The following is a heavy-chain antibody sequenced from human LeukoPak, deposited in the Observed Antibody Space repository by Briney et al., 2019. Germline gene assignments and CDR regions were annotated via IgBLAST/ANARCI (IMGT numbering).Heavy chain of an antibody. J-gene: IGHJ4*02. CDR3: ARDPNWGAILHS. CDR1: GGSISSYY. D-gene: IGHD7-27*01. CDR2: IYNSGST. Sequence: PSETLSLTCTVSGGSISSYYWTWIRQPPGKGLEWIGYIYNSGSTNYNPSLKSRVTISVGTSKNQFSLKLSSVTAADTAVYYCARDPNWGAILHSWGQGTLVTVSS. V-gene: IGHV4-4*08.